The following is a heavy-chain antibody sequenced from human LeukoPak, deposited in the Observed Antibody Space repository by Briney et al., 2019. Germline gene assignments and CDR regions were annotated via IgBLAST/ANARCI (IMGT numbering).Heavy chain of an antibody. J-gene: IGHJ5*02. V-gene: IGHV3-9*01. CDR3: AKDFRMVRGLGDNWFDP. CDR2: ISWNSGSI. Sequence: QPGGTLRLSCAASGFTFDDYAMHWVRQAPGKGLEWVSGISWNSGSIGYADSVKGRFTISRDNAKNSLYLQMNSLRAEDTALYYCAKDFRMVRGLGDNWFDPWGQGTLVTVSS. CDR1: GFTFDDYA. D-gene: IGHD3-10*01.